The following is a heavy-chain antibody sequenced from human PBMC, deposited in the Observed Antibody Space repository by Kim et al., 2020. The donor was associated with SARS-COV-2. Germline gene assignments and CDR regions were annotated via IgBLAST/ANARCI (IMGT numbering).Heavy chain of an antibody. CDR3: ARCPPKSCSGGSCYSGPDY. V-gene: IGHV4-31*03. CDR1: GGSISSGGYY. Sequence: SETLSLTCTVSGGSISSGGYYWSWIRQHPGKGLEWIGYIYYSGSTYYNPSLKSRVTISVDTSKNQFSLKLSSVTAADTAVYYCARCPPKSCSGGSCYSGPDYWGQGTLVTVSS. J-gene: IGHJ4*02. D-gene: IGHD2-15*01. CDR2: IYYSGST.